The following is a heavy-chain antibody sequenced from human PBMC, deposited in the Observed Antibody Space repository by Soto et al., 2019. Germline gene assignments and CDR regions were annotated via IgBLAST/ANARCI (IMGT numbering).Heavy chain of an antibody. Sequence: PSETLSLTCAVYGGSFSGYYWSWIRQPPGKGLEWIGEINHSGSTNYNPSLKSRVTISVDTSKNQFSLKLSSVTAADTAVYYCARYRAAPPGAYYYGMDVWGQGTTVTVSS. CDR2: INHSGST. D-gene: IGHD6-6*01. J-gene: IGHJ6*02. V-gene: IGHV4-34*01. CDR1: GGSFSGYY. CDR3: ARYRAAPPGAYYYGMDV.